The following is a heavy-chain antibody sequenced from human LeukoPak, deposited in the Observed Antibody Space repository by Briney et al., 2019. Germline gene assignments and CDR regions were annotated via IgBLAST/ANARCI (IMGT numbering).Heavy chain of an antibody. CDR3: ARSREQEWILWFGREDWFDP. V-gene: IGHV1-69*06. Sequence: SVKVSCKASGGTFSSYAISWVRQAPGQGLEWMGGIIPIFGTATYAQKFQGRVTITADKSTSIAYMELSSLRSEDTAVYYCARSREQEWILWFGREDWFDPWGQGTLVTVSS. D-gene: IGHD3-10*01. CDR2: IIPIFGTA. CDR1: GGTFSSYA. J-gene: IGHJ5*02.